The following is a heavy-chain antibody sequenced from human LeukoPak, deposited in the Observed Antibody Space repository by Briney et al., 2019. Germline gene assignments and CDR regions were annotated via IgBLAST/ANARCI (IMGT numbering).Heavy chain of an antibody. CDR1: GFTFSSYA. V-gene: IGHV3-23*01. Sequence: GGSLRLSCAASGFTFSSYAMSWVRQAPGKGLEWVSGISGSGGRTYHADSVKGRFTISRDNSKNTLCLQMNSLRAEDTAVYYCANGESDYGAYGSDYWGKGTLVTVPS. J-gene: IGHJ4*02. CDR2: ISGSGGRT. CDR3: ANGESDYGAYGSDY. D-gene: IGHD4-17*01.